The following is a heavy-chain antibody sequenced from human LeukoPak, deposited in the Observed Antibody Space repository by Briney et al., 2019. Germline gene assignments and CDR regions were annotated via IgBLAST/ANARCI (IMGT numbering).Heavy chain of an antibody. J-gene: IGHJ4*02. CDR3: ARRGYCSSTSCRWFDY. CDR2: IYYSGST. V-gene: IGHV4-59*12. CDR1: GGSISNYY. Sequence: SETLSLTCTVSGGSISNYYWSWIRQSPGKGLEWIGYIYYSGSTNYNPSLKSRVTISVDTSKNQFSLKLSSVTAADTAVYYCARRGYCSSTSCRWFDYWGQGTLVTVSS. D-gene: IGHD2-2*01.